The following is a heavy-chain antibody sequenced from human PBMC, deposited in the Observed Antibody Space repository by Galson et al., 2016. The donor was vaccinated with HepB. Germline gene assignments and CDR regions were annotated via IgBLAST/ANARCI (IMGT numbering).Heavy chain of an antibody. V-gene: IGHV4-4*02. CDR2: INQSGST. CDR1: GGSISSSMW. Sequence: SETLSLTCSVSGGSISSSMWWAWVRQPPGKGLEWIGEINQSGSTNNNQSPRSRVTLSLDKSKNQLSLKLISVTAADTAVYYCARAVTGTRRYYYYDLWGRGTQVIVSS. D-gene: IGHD1-20*01. CDR3: ARAVTGTRRYYYYDL. J-gene: IGHJ2*01.